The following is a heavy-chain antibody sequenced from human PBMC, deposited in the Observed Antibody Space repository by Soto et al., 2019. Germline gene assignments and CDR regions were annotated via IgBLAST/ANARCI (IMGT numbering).Heavy chain of an antibody. V-gene: IGHV3-9*01. J-gene: IGHJ6*03. CDR2: ISWNSNRV. CDR3: XXXFNRLLWFGDFFYMDV. D-gene: IGHD3-10*01. Sequence: EAQLVESGGGVAQPGRSLRLSCEGSGYSFDDYAMHWVXXXXXXXXXXXXXISWNSNRVAYADSVKGRFSISRDNVLNALYLEMXSLRPEDTXLYXCXXXFNRLLWFGDFFYMDVWGKGATVTVS. CDR1: GYSFDDYA.